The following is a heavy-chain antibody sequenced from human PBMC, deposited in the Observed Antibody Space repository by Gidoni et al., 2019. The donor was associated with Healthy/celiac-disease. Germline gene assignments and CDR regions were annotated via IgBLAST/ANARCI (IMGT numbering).Heavy chain of an antibody. J-gene: IGHJ5*02. CDR3: ARDSTVTLLSPLKLRARRNWFDP. V-gene: IGHV4-34*01. D-gene: IGHD4-17*01. Sequence: QVQLQQWGAGLLKPSETLSLTCAVYGGSFSGYYWTWIRQPPGKGLEWIGEINHSGSPNYNPSLKSRVTISVDTSKNQFSLKLSSVTAADTAVYYCARDSTVTLLSPLKLRARRNWFDPWGQGTLVTVSS. CDR1: GGSFSGYY. CDR2: INHSGSP.